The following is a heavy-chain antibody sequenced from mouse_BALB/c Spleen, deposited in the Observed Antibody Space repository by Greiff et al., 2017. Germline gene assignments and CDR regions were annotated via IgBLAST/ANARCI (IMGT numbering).Heavy chain of an antibody. CDR2: IDPANGNT. CDR3: AKSYDYGDLYYFDY. J-gene: IGHJ2*01. D-gene: IGHD2-4*01. CDR1: GFNIKDTY. Sequence: EVQLQQSGAELVKPGASVKLSCTASGFNIKDTYMHWVKQRPEQGLEWIGRIDPANGNTKYDPKFQGKATITADTSSNTAYLQLSSLTSEDTAVYYCAKSYDYGDLYYFDYWGQGTTLTVSS. V-gene: IGHV14-3*02.